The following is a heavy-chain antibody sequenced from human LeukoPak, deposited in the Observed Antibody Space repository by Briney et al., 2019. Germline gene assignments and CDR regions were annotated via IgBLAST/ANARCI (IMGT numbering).Heavy chain of an antibody. CDR2: ISSSGST. J-gene: IGHJ6*03. D-gene: IGHD3-10*01. CDR1: GDSISSGDYY. CDR3: ARVPWSSGQPPYYYYYMDV. V-gene: IGHV4-61*02. Sequence: PSETLSLTCTVSGDSISSGDYYWSWIRQPAGKGLEWIGRISSSGSTNYNPSLKSRVTISVDTSKNQFSLKLSSVTAADTAVYYCARVPWSSGQPPYYYYYMDVWGKGTTVTISS.